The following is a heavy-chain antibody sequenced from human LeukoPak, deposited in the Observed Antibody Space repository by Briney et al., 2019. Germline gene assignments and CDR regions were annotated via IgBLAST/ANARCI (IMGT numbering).Heavy chain of an antibody. D-gene: IGHD3-22*01. J-gene: IGHJ4*02. V-gene: IGHV4-38-2*02. Sequence: SETLSLTCTVSGYSISSGNYWDWIRQPPGKGLEWIGSIYHSGSTNYNPSLKSRVTISVDTSKNQFSLKLSSVTAADTAVYYCARHAIYDSSGYYFRRTYYFDYWGQGTLVTVSS. CDR3: ARHAIYDSSGYYFRRTYYFDY. CDR1: GYSISSGNY. CDR2: IYHSGST.